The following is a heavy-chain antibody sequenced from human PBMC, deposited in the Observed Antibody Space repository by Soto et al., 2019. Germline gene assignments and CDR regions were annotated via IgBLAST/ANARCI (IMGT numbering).Heavy chain of an antibody. CDR2: ISGDAANI. CDR1: GFTFSNYA. D-gene: IGHD6-13*01. CDR3: AKDFLLSSSWYKYFDH. Sequence: PGGSLRLSCAASGFTFSNYAMSWVRQAPGKGLEWVSAISGDAANIYYADSVKGRFTISRDNSKNTLYLQMNSLRAEDTAIYYCAKDFLLSSSWYKYFDHWGQGTLVTVSS. V-gene: IGHV3-23*01. J-gene: IGHJ4*02.